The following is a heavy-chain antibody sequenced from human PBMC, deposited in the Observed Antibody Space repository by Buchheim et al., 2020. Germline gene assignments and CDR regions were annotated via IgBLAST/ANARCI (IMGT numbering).Heavy chain of an antibody. CDR3: AHRLDDFWSGYYQDNWFDP. CDR2: IYWDDDK. V-gene: IGHV2-5*02. CDR1: GFSLSTSGVG. Sequence: QITLKESGPTLVKPTQTLTLTCTFSGFSLSTSGVGVGWIRQPPGKALEWLALIYWDDDKRYSPSLKSRLTITKDTSKNQVVLTMTNKDPVDTATYYCAHRLDDFWSGYYQDNWFDPWGQGTL. D-gene: IGHD3-3*01. J-gene: IGHJ5*02.